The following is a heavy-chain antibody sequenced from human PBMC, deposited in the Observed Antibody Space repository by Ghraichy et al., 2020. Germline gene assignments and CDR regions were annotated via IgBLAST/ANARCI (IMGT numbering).Heavy chain of an antibody. J-gene: IGHJ6*03. CDR1: GFTFSSYW. CDR2: IKQDGSEK. Sequence: GESLNISCAASGFTFSSYWMSWVRQAPGKELEWVANIKQDGSEKYYVDSVKGRFTISRDNAKNSLYLQMNSLRAEDTAVYYCARGRNDFWSGYSYYYYYYMDVWGKGTTVTVSS. D-gene: IGHD3-3*01. CDR3: ARGRNDFWSGYSYYYYYYMDV. V-gene: IGHV3-7*01.